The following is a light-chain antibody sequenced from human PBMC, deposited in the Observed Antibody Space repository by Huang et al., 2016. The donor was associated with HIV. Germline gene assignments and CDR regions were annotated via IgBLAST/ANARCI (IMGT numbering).Light chain of an antibody. CDR3: QQYYNWPLYT. CDR1: ESVSSK. CDR2: DAS. Sequence: EIVMTQSPATLSVSPGERATLYCRASESVSSKLAWYQQKPGKGPRLLIYDASARATAIPVRFSGSGSGTEFTLTISSLQSEDSAFYCCQQYYNWPLYTFGQGTKLEIK. J-gene: IGKJ2*01. V-gene: IGKV3-15*01.